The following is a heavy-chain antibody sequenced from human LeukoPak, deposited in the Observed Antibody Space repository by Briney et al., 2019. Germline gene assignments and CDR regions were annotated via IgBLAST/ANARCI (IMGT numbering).Heavy chain of an antibody. V-gene: IGHV3-21*01. D-gene: IGHD6-6*01. J-gene: IGHJ5*02. CDR2: ISSSSSYI. CDR3: ARDLIAAPLGRNWFDP. Sequence: PGGSLRLSCAASGFTFSSYSMNWVRQAPGNGLEWVSSISSSSSYIYYADSVKGRFTISRDNAKNSLYLQMNSLRAEDTAVYYCARDLIAAPLGRNWFDPWGQGTLVTVSS. CDR1: GFTFSSYS.